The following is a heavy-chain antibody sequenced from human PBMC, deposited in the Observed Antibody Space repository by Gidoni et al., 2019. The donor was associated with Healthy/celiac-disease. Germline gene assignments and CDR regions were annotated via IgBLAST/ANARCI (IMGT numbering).Heavy chain of an antibody. CDR1: GFTFDDYA. J-gene: IGHJ4*02. D-gene: IGHD3-16*01. CDR2: ISWNSGSI. Sequence: VQLVESGGGLVQPGRSLRLSCAASGFTFDDYAMHWVRQAPGKGLEWVSGISWNSGSIGDADSVKGRFTIARDNAKNSLYLQMNSLRAEDTAVYYCAKDGGDGYNLRYFDYWGQGTLVTVSS. V-gene: IGHV3-9*01. CDR3: AKDGGDGYNLRYFDY.